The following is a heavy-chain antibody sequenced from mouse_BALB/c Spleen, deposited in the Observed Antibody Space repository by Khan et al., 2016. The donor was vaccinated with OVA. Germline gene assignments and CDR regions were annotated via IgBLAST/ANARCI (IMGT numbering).Heavy chain of an antibody. V-gene: IGHV1-85*01. CDR2: MFPGDGST. CDR3: ASGGYGGFAY. J-gene: IGHJ3*01. D-gene: IGHD2-14*01. Sequence: QVQLKQSGAELVKPGASVKLSCKASGYTFTSYDINWVRQRPEQGLEWIGWMFPGDGSTKYNENFKGKATLTTDKSSSTAYMQLSRLTSEDSGAYCCASGGYGGFAYWGQGTLVTVSA. CDR1: GYTFTSYD.